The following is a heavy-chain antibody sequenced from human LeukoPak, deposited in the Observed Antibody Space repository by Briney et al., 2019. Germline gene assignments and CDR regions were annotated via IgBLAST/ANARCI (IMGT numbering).Heavy chain of an antibody. CDR3: AREYGYEDY. Sequence: PSETLSLTCAVYGGSFSGYYWSWIRQPPGKGLEWIGEINHSGSTNYNPSLKSRVTISVDTSKNQFSLKLSSVTAADTAVYYCAREYGYEDYWGQGTLVTVSS. CDR1: GGSFSGYY. J-gene: IGHJ4*02. D-gene: IGHD3-3*01. CDR2: INHSGST. V-gene: IGHV4-34*01.